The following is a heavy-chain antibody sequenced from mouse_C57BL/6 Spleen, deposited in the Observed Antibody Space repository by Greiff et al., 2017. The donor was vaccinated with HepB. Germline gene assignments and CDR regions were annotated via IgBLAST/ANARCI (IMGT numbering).Heavy chain of an antibody. CDR2: IDPEDGET. D-gene: IGHD1-1*01. J-gene: IGHJ1*03. Sequence: EVQRVESGAELVKPGASVKLSCTASGFNIKDYYMHWVKQRTEQGLEWIGRIDPEDGETKYAPKFQGKATITADTSSNTAYLQLSSLTSEDTAVYYCALYYGSRSYWYFDFWGTGTTVTVSS. V-gene: IGHV14-2*01. CDR3: ALYYGSRSYWYFDF. CDR1: GFNIKDYY.